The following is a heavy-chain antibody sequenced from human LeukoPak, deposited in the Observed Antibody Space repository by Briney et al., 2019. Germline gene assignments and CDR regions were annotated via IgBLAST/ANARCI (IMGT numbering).Heavy chain of an antibody. CDR2: ITHSGYT. CDR3: ARHGSGWRFDY. D-gene: IGHD6-19*01. CDR1: GGSISTYY. J-gene: IGHJ4*02. V-gene: IGHV4-59*08. Sequence: SETRSLTCTVSGGSISTYYWSWIRQPPGKGLEWIGYITHSGYTNSNPPLKSRVTISVDTSKNQLYLKLSSVTAADKAVYYCARHGSGWRFDYWGQGTLVTVSS.